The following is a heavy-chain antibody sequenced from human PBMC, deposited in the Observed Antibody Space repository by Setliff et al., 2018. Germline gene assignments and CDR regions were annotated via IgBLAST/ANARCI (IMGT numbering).Heavy chain of an antibody. Sequence: GESLRLSCSVSGFTFGIYWMSWVRQAPGKGLEWVANIKGDGSEKYYVDSVKGRFAVSRDNAKNSLSLQMDSLTVEDTAVYYCGRAGKPYAIDIWGQGTMVTVSS. CDR2: IKGDGSEK. CDR1: GFTFGIYW. CDR3: GRAGKPYAIDI. J-gene: IGHJ3*02. V-gene: IGHV3-7*04.